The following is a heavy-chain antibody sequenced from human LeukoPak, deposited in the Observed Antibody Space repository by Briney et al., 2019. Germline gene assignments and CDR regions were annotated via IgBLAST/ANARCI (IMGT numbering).Heavy chain of an antibody. D-gene: IGHD6-6*01. J-gene: IGHJ6*03. CDR2: INPSGGST. CDR3: ARDAAYSSSSPYYYYYMDV. V-gene: IGHV1-46*01. CDR1: GYTFTGYY. Sequence: ASVKVSCKASGYTFTGYYMHWVRQAPGQGLEWMGIINPSGGSTSYAQKFQGRVTMTRDMSTSTVYMELSSLRSEDTAVYYCARDAAYSSSSPYYYYYMDVWGKGTTVTISS.